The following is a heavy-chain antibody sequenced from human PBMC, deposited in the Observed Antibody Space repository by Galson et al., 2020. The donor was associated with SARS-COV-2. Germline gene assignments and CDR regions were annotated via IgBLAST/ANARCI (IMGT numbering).Heavy chain of an antibody. CDR3: ARNTAYETWGGPGYYYFGMDV. J-gene: IGHJ6*02. V-gene: IGHV3-21*01. Sequence: TGGSMRLSCSASGFTFRNYSMNWVRQAPGKRLEWVSSISTSSSYIYYADSVKGRFTISRDNAKNSLYLQMNSLRAEDTAVYYCARNTAYETWGGPGYYYFGMDVWGQGTTVTVSS. CDR1: GFTFRNYS. D-gene: IGHD3-16*01. CDR2: ISTSSSYI.